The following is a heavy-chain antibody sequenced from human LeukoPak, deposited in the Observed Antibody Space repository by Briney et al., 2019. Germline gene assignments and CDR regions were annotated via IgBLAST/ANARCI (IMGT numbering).Heavy chain of an antibody. J-gene: IGHJ3*02. V-gene: IGHV1-24*01. CDR3: ATVDTVMGSYAFDI. CDR1: GYTLTELS. D-gene: IGHD5-18*01. Sequence: ASVKVSCKVSGYTLTELSMHWVRQAPGKGLEWMGGFNPENGKTNYAQKFQGRVTMTEDTSTDTAYMELSSLRSEDTAVYYCATVDTVMGSYAFDIWGQGTMVTVSS. CDR2: FNPENGKT.